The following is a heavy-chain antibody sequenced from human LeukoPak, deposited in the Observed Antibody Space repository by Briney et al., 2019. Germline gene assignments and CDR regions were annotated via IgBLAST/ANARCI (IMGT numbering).Heavy chain of an antibody. CDR3: ARAYDSSGYYSGKGKLRLNWFDP. J-gene: IGHJ5*02. CDR2: IYYSGST. Sequence: SETLSLTCTVSGGSISSSSYYWGWIRRPPGKGLEWIGSIYYSGSTYYNPSLKSRVTISVDTSKNQFSLKLSSVTAADTAVYYCARAYDSSGYYSGKGKLRLNWFDPWGQGTLVTVSS. V-gene: IGHV4-39*07. CDR1: GGSISSSSYY. D-gene: IGHD3-22*01.